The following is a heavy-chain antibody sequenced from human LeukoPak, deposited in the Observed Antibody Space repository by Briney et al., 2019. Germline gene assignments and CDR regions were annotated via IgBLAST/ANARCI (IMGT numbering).Heavy chain of an antibody. J-gene: IGHJ4*02. CDR2: IRYDGSNK. Sequence: GGSLRLSCAASGFTFSSYGMHWVRQAPGKGLEWVAFIRYDGSNKYYADSVKGRFTISRDNSKNTLYLQMNSLRAEDTAVYCCAKNFEMATITFDYWGQGTLVTVSS. V-gene: IGHV3-30*02. CDR1: GFTFSSYG. D-gene: IGHD5-24*01. CDR3: AKNFEMATITFDY.